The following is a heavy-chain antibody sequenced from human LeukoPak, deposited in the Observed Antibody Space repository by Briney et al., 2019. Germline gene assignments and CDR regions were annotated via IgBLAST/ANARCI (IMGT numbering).Heavy chain of an antibody. J-gene: IGHJ4*02. V-gene: IGHV3-23*01. Sequence: GGSLRLSCAASGFTFSSYAMNWVRQAPGKGLEWVSAIGRSGGSTYYADSVKGRFTMSRDNSKNTLSLQMNSLRAEDTAVYYCAKGPDCNSASCYTAIDYWGQGTLVTVSS. D-gene: IGHD2-2*02. CDR1: GFTFSSYA. CDR2: IGRSGGST. CDR3: AKGPDCNSASCYTAIDY.